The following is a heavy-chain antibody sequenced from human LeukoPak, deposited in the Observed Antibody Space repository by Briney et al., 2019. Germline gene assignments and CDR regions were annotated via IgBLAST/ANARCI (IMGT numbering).Heavy chain of an antibody. V-gene: IGHV3-13*01. D-gene: IGHD6-19*01. J-gene: IGHJ3*02. CDR1: GFTFSSYD. CDR3: ARAEQSSGAFDI. CDR2: IGTAGDT. Sequence: GGSLRLSCAASGFTFSSYDMHWVRQATGKGLEWVSAIGTAGDTYYPGSVKGRFTISRENAKNSVYLQMNSLRAGDTAVYYCARAEQSSGAFDIWGQGTMVTVSS.